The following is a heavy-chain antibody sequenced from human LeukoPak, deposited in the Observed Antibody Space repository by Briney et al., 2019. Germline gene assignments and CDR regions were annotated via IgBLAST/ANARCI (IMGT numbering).Heavy chain of an antibody. CDR3: AKWKSATGGFDY. V-gene: IGHV3-23*01. D-gene: IGHD1-14*01. J-gene: IGHJ4*02. CDR2: ISGGGGT. Sequence: PGGSLRLSCAVSGFTFSSYVMSWVRQAPGKGLEWVSTISGGGGTYYADSVEGRFTVSRDNSKNTLYLQMNSLRVEDTAVYYCAKWKSATGGFDYWGQGTLVTVSS. CDR1: GFTFSSYV.